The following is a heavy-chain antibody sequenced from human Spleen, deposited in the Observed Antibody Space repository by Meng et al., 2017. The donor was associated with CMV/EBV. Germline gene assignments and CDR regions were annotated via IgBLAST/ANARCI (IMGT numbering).Heavy chain of an antibody. CDR2: ISYSGST. CDR3: ARATSHHYYFDF. D-gene: IGHD1-14*01. CDR1: GGSMNNYY. V-gene: IGHV4-59*01. Sequence: SETLSLTCTVSGGSMNNYYWSWIRQPPGKGLEWIGYISYSGSTNYNPSLKSRVTISGDTSKNQFSLKLSSVTAADTAVYYCARATSHHYYFDFWGQGTLVTVSS. J-gene: IGHJ4*02.